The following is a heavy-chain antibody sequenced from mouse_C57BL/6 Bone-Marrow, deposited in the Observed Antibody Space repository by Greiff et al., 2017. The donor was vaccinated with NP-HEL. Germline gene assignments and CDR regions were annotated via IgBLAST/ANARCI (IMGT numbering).Heavy chain of an antibody. V-gene: IGHV1-72*01. J-gene: IGHJ1*03. CDR1: GYTFTSYW. CDR2: IDPNSGGT. CDR3: ACYYSGSRCWYFDV. Sequence: VQLQQPGADLVKPGASVKLSCKASGYTFTSYWMHWVKQRPGRGLEWIGRIDPNSGGTKFNEKFKTKATLTVDKPSSTAYLQLSSLTSEDSAVYSWACYYSGSRCWYFDVWGTGTTVTVSS. D-gene: IGHD1-1*01.